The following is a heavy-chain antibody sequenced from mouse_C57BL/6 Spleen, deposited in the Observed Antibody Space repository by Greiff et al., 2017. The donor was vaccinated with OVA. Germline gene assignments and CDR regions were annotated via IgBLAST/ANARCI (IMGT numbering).Heavy chain of an antibody. V-gene: IGHV1-69*01. CDR3: ARSHYYGSVYWCFGV. D-gene: IGHD1-1*01. CDR2: IDPSDSYT. J-gene: IGHJ1*03. CDR1: GYTFTSYW. Sequence: QVQLQQPGAELVMPGASVKLSCKASGYTFTSYWMHWVKQRPGQGLEWIGEIDPSDSYTNYNQKFKGKSTLTVDKSSSTAYMQLSSLTSEDSAVYDCARSHYYGSVYWCFGVWGTGTTVTVSS.